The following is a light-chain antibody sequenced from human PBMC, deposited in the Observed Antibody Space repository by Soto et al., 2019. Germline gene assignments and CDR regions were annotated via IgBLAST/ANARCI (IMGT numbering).Light chain of an antibody. J-gene: IGKJ5*01. CDR1: QSISTY. CDR3: QQSYSIPIT. CDR2: AAS. V-gene: IGKV1-39*01. Sequence: DIQMTQSPSSLSASVGDRVTITCRASQSISTYLYWYQQKPGKAPKLLIYAASSLQSGVPSRFSSSGSGTDFTLTISSLQPEDFATYHCQQSYSIPITFGQGTRLEIK.